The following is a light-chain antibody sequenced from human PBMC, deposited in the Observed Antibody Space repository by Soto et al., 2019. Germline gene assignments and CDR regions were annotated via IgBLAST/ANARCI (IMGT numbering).Light chain of an antibody. CDR3: QQYDNLLRLT. CDR2: DAS. CDR1: QDISNY. V-gene: IGKV1-33*01. J-gene: IGKJ4*01. Sequence: DIQMTQSPSSLSASVGDRVTITCQASQDISNYLNWYQQKPGKAPKLLIYDASNLETGVPSRFSGSGSGTDFTFTISSLQPEDIATYYCQQYDNLLRLTLGGGTKVEIK.